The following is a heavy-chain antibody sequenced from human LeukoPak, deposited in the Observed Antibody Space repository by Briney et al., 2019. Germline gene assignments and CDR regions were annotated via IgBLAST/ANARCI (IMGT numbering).Heavy chain of an antibody. J-gene: IGHJ4*02. CDR2: IWYDGSNK. CDR3: AKGRITMVRGVFDY. CDR1: GFTFSSYG. D-gene: IGHD3-10*01. Sequence: GGSLRLSCAASGFTFSSYGMHWVRQAPGKGLEWVAVIWYDGSNKYYADSVKGRFTISRDNSKNTLYLQMNSLRAEDTAVYHCAKGRITMVRGVFDYWGQGTLVTASS. V-gene: IGHV3-30*02.